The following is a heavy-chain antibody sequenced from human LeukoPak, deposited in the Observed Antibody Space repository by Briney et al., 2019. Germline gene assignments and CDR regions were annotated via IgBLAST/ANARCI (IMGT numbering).Heavy chain of an antibody. CDR1: GGSISSSSYY. V-gene: IGHV4-39*07. CDR2: IYYSGST. D-gene: IGHD3-22*01. J-gene: IGHJ4*02. CDR3: ARGYYYDSSGYYSPFDY. Sequence: SSETLSLTCTVSGGSISSSSYYWGWIRQPPGKGLEWIGSIYYSGSTYYNPSLKSRVTISVDTSKNQFSLKLSSVTAADTAVYYCARGYYYDSSGYYSPFDYWGQGTLVTVSS.